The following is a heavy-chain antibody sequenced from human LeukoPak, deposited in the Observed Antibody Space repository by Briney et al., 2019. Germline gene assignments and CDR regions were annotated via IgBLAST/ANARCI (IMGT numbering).Heavy chain of an antibody. CDR2: IGGSESGT. V-gene: IGHV3-23*01. Sequence: GGSLRLSCAASAFDFSKYAMAWVRQAPGKGLEWVSAIGGSESGTFYRDSVKGRFTISSDNSNNRLYLQMSSLRAEDTAVYYCVKQWSLAAAGTFDFWGQGTLVTVSS. D-gene: IGHD6-13*01. CDR1: AFDFSKYA. CDR3: VKQWSLAAAGTFDF. J-gene: IGHJ4*02.